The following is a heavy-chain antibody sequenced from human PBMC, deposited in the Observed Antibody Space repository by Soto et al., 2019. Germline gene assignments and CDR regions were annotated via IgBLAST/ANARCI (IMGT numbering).Heavy chain of an antibody. CDR1: AGTFNNYA. J-gene: IGHJ6*02. V-gene: IGHV1-69*06. CDR3: ARAGGRPYYCDGMDV. D-gene: IGHD2-15*01. Sequence: QEQLVQSGPEVKTPGASGTVSCKASAGTFNNYAICWVRQAPGQGLEWMGGTIPLFSTSSYAQKFQGRVTITADKSSRTVDREMRNLKSEDTALFYGARAGGRPYYCDGMDVWGQGTTVTVS. CDR2: TIPLFSTS.